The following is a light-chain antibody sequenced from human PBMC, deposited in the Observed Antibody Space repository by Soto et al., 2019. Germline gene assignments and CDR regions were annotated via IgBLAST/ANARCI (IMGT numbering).Light chain of an antibody. CDR1: NIGGKS. V-gene: IGLV3-21*02. CDR2: DDS. Sequence: SYELTQPPSVSVAPGQTARITCGGNNIGGKSVHWYQQKPGQAPVLVVYDDSDRPSGIPERFSGSNSGNTATLSISRVEAGDEADYYCQVLDRTDDDHYVFGTGTKVTVL. J-gene: IGLJ1*01. CDR3: QVLDRTDDDHYV.